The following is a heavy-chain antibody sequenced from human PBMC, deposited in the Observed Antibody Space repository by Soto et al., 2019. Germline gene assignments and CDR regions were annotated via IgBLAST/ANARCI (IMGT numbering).Heavy chain of an antibody. J-gene: IGHJ5*02. CDR3: AHTQWDNPRGWFAP. CDR1: GLSLNTRGVG. CDR2: IYWDDDK. Sequence: QITLKESGPTLVKPTQTLMLTCTLSGLSLNTRGVGVGWIRQPPGKALEWLALIYWDDDKRYSPSLKSRLTVNKDTYKNQVVLKMTKMDPVDAGTYYCAHTQWDNPRGWFAPWGQGTLVTVSS. V-gene: IGHV2-5*02. D-gene: IGHD1-1*01.